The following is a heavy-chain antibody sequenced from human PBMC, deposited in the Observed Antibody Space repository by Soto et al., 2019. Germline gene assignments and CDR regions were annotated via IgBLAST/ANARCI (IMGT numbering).Heavy chain of an antibody. Sequence: VQLVESGGGVVQPGRSPRLSCAASGFTFSDYAMHWVRQAPGKGREWVAGVSHDGRNTHYADSVKGRFTISRDSSKNTVSLEMTSLRAEDTAVYYCAKGGRQWLVTSDFNYWGQGALVTVSS. CDR2: VSHDGRNT. D-gene: IGHD6-19*01. V-gene: IGHV3-30*18. CDR1: GFTFSDYA. J-gene: IGHJ4*02. CDR3: AKGGRQWLVTSDFNY.